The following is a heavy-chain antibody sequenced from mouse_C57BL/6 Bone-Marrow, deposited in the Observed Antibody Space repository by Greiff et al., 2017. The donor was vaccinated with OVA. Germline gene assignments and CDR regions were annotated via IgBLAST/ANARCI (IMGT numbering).Heavy chain of an antibody. CDR1: GYTFTSYW. CDR2: IYPGSGST. V-gene: IGHV1-55*01. CDR3: ARKWLLPFAY. D-gene: IGHD2-3*01. J-gene: IGHJ3*01. Sequence: VQLQQPGAELVKPGASVKMSCKASGYTFTSYWITWVKQRPGQGLEWIGDIYPGSGSTNYNEKFKSKATLTVDKSSSTAYMLLSSLTSEDSAVYFCARKWLLPFAYWGQGTLVTVSA.